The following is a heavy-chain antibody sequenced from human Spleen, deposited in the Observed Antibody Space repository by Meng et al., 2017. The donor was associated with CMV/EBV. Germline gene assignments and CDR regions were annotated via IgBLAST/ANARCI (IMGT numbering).Heavy chain of an antibody. CDR2: ISSSGSTI. CDR1: GFTFSSYE. J-gene: IGHJ4*02. Sequence: GESLKISCAASGFTFSSYEMNWVRQAPGKGLEWVSYISSSGSTIYYADSVKGRFTISRDSSKNTLYLQMNSLRAEDTAIYYCAKDRGSGWPLDHWGQGTRVTVSS. D-gene: IGHD6-19*01. V-gene: IGHV3-48*03. CDR3: AKDRGSGWPLDH.